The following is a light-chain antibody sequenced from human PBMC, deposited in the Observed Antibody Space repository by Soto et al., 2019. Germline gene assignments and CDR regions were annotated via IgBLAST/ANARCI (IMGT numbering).Light chain of an antibody. V-gene: IGKV3-20*01. Sequence: EIVLTQSPDTLSLSPGERATLSCRASQSVRNNYLAWYQQKPGQAPRFLIYDTSSRATGIPERFSGSGSGTDFTLTISRLEPEDFAVYYCQQYGMSPLTFGVGTNVEIK. J-gene: IGKJ4*01. CDR2: DTS. CDR1: QSVRNNY. CDR3: QQYGMSPLT.